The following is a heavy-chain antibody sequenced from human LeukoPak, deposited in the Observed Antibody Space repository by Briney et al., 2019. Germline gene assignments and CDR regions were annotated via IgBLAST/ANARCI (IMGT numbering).Heavy chain of an antibody. Sequence: SETLSLICTVSVGSINSYHWSWSRQPPGKGLEWIGYIYYSGSSNYNPSLKRRVTISIDTSKNQFSLNLSSVTAADTAVYYCAKDPSVVSCNRYYYYGIDFWGQGTTVTVSS. CDR3: AKDPSVVSCNRYYYYGIDF. CDR1: VGSINSYH. D-gene: IGHD2-8*02. V-gene: IGHV4-59*01. CDR2: IYYSGSS. J-gene: IGHJ6*02.